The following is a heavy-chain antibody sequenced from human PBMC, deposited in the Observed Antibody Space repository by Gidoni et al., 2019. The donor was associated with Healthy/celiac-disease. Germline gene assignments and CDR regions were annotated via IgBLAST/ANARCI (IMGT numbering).Heavy chain of an antibody. D-gene: IGHD3-22*01. J-gene: IGHJ4*02. CDR3: AKDSVRAVIPLPYYYDSSGYSMGD. CDR2: ISYDGSNK. CDR1: GFTFSSYG. V-gene: IGHV3-30*18. Sequence: QVQLVESGGGVVQPGRSLRLSCAASGFTFSSYGMHWVRPAPGKGLEWVAVISYDGSNKYYADSVKGRFTISRDNSKNTLYLQMNSLRAEDTAVYYCAKDSVRAVIPLPYYYDSSGYSMGDWGQGTLVTVSS.